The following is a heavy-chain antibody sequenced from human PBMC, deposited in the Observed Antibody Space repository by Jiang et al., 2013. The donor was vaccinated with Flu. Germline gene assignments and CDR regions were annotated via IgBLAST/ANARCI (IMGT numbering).Heavy chain of an antibody. D-gene: IGHD6-19*01. Sequence: GLEWVSSISSSSSYIYYADSVKGRFTISRDNAKNSLYLQMNSLRAEDTAVYYCAIIXGGAVAGPGYYFDYWGQGTLVTVSS. V-gene: IGHV3-21*01. CDR3: AIIXGGAVAGPGYYFDY. J-gene: IGHJ4*02. CDR2: ISSSSSYI.